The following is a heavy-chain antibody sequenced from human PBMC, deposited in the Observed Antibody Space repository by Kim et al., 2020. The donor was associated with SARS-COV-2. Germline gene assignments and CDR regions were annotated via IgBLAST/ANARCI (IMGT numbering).Heavy chain of an antibody. CDR2: IYYSGST. D-gene: IGHD6-13*01. J-gene: IGHJ4*02. CDR3: ARLREVAAAGPGLGSFDY. CDR1: GGSISSSSYY. Sequence: SETLSLTCTVSGGSISSSSYYWGWIRQPPGKGLEWIGSIYYSGSTYYNPSLKSRVTISVDTSKNQFSLKLSSVTAADTAVYYCARLREVAAAGPGLGSFDYWGQGTLVTVSS. V-gene: IGHV4-39*01.